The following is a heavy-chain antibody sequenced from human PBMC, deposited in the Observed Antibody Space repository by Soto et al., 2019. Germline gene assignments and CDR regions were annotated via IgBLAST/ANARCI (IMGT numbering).Heavy chain of an antibody. CDR2: IYYSGGT. J-gene: IGHJ4*02. CDR3: ARDDGTAMVDF. D-gene: IGHD5-18*01. CDR1: GGSISSGGYY. Sequence: SETLSLTCSVSGGSISSGGYYWSWIRQHPGKGLEWIGYIYYSGGTFYNPSLKSRVTIAVDTSKNQFSLKLNSVTTADTAVYYCARDDGTAMVDFWGQGILVTVSS. V-gene: IGHV4-31*03.